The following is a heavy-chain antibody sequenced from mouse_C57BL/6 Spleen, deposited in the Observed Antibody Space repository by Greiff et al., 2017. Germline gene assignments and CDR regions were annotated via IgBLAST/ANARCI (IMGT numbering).Heavy chain of an antibody. Sequence: EVQLQQSGPELVKPGASVKISCKASGYTFTDYYMNWVKQSHGKSLEWIGDINPNNGGTSYNQKFKGKATLTVDKSSSTAYLELRSLTSEDSAVYYGARLTDYFDYWGQGTTLTVSS. J-gene: IGHJ2*01. CDR1: GYTFTDYY. CDR3: ARLTDYFDY. D-gene: IGHD1-3*01. CDR2: INPNNGGT. V-gene: IGHV1-26*01.